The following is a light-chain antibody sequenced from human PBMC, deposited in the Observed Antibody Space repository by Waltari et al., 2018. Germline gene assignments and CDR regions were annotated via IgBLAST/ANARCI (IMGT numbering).Light chain of an antibody. Sequence: EIVLTQSPATLSLSPGERATLPCRASQSVSSYLAGYQQKPGQAPRLLIYDASNRATGIPARFSGSGSGTDFTLTISSLEPEDFAVYYCQQRSSWPLTFGGGTKVEIK. CDR3: QQRSSWPLT. CDR2: DAS. J-gene: IGKJ4*01. V-gene: IGKV3-11*01. CDR1: QSVSSY.